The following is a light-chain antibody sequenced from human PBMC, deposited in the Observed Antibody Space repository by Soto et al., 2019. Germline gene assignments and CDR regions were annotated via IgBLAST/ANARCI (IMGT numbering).Light chain of an antibody. CDR3: ICYTSSRNYV. CDR2: DVC. J-gene: IGLJ1*01. CDR1: SSDVGGYNY. V-gene: IGLV2-14*01. Sequence: QSALTQPASVSGSPGQSITISCTGTSSDVGGYNYVSWYQQHPGKAPKLMIYDVCNRPSGVSNRFSGSKSGNTASLTISGLQAEDEAHYYCICYTSSRNYVCGT.